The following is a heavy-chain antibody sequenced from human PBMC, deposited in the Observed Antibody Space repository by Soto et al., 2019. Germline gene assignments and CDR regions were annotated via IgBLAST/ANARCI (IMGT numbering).Heavy chain of an antibody. D-gene: IGHD5-12*01. Sequence: EVQLVQSGAEVKKPGESLKISCKGSGYSFTTYWIGWVRQMPGEGLEWMGVIYPSDSETRYSPSLRGQVTISADKSISTAYLQWSSLKASDTAMCYCVRPGIRSGYDYEGPEGASFDYWGQGTLVTVSS. CDR3: VRPGIRSGYDYEGPEGASFDY. J-gene: IGHJ4*02. CDR2: IYPSDSET. CDR1: GYSFTTYW. V-gene: IGHV5-51*03.